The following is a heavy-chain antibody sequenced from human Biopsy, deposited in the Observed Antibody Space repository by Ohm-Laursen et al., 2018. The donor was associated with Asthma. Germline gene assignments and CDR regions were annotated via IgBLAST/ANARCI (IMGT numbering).Heavy chain of an antibody. D-gene: IGHD6-19*01. V-gene: IGHV3-20*04. CDR3: AKASSSGWSAPLDY. Sequence: SPRLSCTASGFTFDDYGMSWVRQAPGKGLDWVSGINWNGGSTGYADSVKGRFTISRDNAKNSLYLQMNTLKTEDTAIYFCAKASSSGWSAPLDYWGQGMLVTVSS. CDR1: GFTFDDYG. J-gene: IGHJ4*02. CDR2: INWNGGST.